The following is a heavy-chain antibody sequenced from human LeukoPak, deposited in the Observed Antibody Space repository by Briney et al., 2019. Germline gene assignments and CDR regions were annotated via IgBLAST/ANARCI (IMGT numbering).Heavy chain of an antibody. CDR2: ISGSGGST. CDR1: GFTFSSYD. D-gene: IGHD5-24*01. Sequence: GGSLRLSCAASGFTFSSYDMSWVRQAPGKGLEWVSAISGSGGSTYYADSVKGRFTISRDNSKSTLFLQMNSLRAEDTAVYYCAKDPRVGSRVATPCHWGQETLVTVSS. J-gene: IGHJ4*02. CDR3: AKDPRVGSRVATPCH. V-gene: IGHV3-23*01.